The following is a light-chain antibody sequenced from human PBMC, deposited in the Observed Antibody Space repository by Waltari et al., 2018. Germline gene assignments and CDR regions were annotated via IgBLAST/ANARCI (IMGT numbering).Light chain of an antibody. Sequence: EIVLTQSPGTLFLSPGEGATLSCRASQSVSRTLAWYQQKPCQAPRLLIYGASSSATGIPDRFSGSGSGTDFSLTISRLEPDDSAVYFCQHYVSLPATFGQGTKVEIK. CDR2: GAS. CDR1: QSVSRT. J-gene: IGKJ1*01. CDR3: QHYVSLPAT. V-gene: IGKV3-20*01.